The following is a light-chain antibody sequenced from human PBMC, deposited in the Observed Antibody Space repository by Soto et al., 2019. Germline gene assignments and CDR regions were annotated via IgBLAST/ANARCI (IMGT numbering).Light chain of an antibody. CDR2: KAS. CDR1: QSISVW. Sequence: DIQMTQSPSTLSASVGDRVTITCRASQSISVWLAWYQQKAGKAPNLLIYKASRLESGVPSRFSGSGSETEFTLTISGLQTGDSETYYCQQYNSYSPTFGQGTKV. V-gene: IGKV1-5*03. J-gene: IGKJ1*01. CDR3: QQYNSYSPT.